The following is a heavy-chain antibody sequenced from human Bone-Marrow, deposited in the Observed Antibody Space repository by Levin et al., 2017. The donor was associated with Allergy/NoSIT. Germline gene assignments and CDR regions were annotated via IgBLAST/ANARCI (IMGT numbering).Heavy chain of an antibody. CDR1: GFTFSHNA. CDR3: AKGTTKWELYDY. Sequence: AGGSLRLSCAASGFTFSHNAMSWVRQAPGKGLEWVSAITGSGVETFYADSVKGRFTISRDNSKNTLHLQMSSLRGEDTAVYYCAKGTTKWELYDYWGQGTLVTVSS. V-gene: IGHV3-23*01. D-gene: IGHD1-26*01. J-gene: IGHJ4*02. CDR2: ITGSGVET.